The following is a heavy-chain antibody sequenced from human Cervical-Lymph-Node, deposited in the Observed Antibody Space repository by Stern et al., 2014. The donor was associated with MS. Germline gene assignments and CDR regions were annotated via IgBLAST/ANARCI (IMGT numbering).Heavy chain of an antibody. J-gene: IGHJ4*01. CDR2: INPDSGGP. CDR3: ARGSGTAYDLRGDY. V-gene: IGHV1-2*02. D-gene: IGHD3-3*01. Sequence: QVQLVESGAEAKAPGASMKVSCRASGYIFTDYYLHWVRQAPGQGLEWLGGINPDSGGPTYRQNFQGRVTMTRDTSISTAYMELRWLGYADTAVYYCARGSGTAYDLRGDYWGQGTLVTVSS. CDR1: GYIFTDYY.